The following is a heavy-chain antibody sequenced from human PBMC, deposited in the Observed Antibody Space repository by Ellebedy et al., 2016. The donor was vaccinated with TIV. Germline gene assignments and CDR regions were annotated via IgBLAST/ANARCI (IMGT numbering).Heavy chain of an antibody. D-gene: IGHD1-1*01. Sequence: GGSLRLSCAASGLIFSDHYIDWVRQAPGKGLEWVGRTKTKANSYTTEYAASVKGRFTISRDDSKNSLYLQMDSLKTEDTAVYYCARASRIEGTYYFDYWGQGTLVTVSS. V-gene: IGHV3-72*01. CDR2: TKTKANSYTT. CDR1: GLIFSDHY. J-gene: IGHJ4*02. CDR3: ARASRIEGTYYFDY.